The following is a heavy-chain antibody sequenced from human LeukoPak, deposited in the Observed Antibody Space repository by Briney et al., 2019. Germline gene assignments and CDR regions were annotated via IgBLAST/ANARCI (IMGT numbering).Heavy chain of an antibody. CDR3: ARSERYYDFWSGPDY. J-gene: IGHJ4*02. D-gene: IGHD3-3*01. Sequence: GESLKISFQGSGYRFTTYWIGWVRQLPGKGLEWMGIIYPGDSDTRYSPSFQGQVTISADKSISTAYLQWSSLKASDTAMYYCARSERYYDFWSGPDYWGQGTLVTVSS. V-gene: IGHV5-51*01. CDR2: IYPGDSDT. CDR1: GYRFTTYW.